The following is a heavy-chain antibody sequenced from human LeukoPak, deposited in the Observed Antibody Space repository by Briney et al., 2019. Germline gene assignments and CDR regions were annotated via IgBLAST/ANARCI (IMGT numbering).Heavy chain of an antibody. CDR2: IYYSGST. CDR1: GGSISTYY. Sequence: SSETLSLTCTVSGGSISTYYCSWIRQPPGQGLEWGGYIYYSGSTNYNPSLKSRVTISVDTSKNQFSLKLSSVTAADTAVYYCARLHYDSSGYYYFDYWGQGTLVTVS. V-gene: IGHV4-59*01. CDR3: ARLHYDSSGYYYFDY. D-gene: IGHD3-22*01. J-gene: IGHJ4*02.